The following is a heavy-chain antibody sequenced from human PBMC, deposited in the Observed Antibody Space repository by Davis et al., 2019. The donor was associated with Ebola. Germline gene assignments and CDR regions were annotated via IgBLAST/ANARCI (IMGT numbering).Heavy chain of an antibody. Sequence: GESLKISCAASGFTFSSYGMHWVRQAPGKGLEWVAVISYDGSNKYYADSVKGRFTISRDNSKNTLYLQMNSLRAEDTAVYYCARDTFPANGYYYGMDVWGQGTTVTVSS. CDR3: ARDTFPANGYYYGMDV. J-gene: IGHJ6*02. V-gene: IGHV3-30*03. CDR1: GFTFSSYG. D-gene: IGHD2-8*01. CDR2: ISYDGSNK.